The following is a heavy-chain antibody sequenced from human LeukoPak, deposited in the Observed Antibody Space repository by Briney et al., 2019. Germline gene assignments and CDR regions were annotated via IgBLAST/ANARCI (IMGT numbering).Heavy chain of an antibody. CDR2: IYYSGST. Sequence: SETLSLTCTVSGGSISSYYWSWIRQPPGKGLEWIGYIYYSGSTNYKPSLKSRVTISVDTSKNQFSLKLNSVTAADTAVYYCARTDHDAFDIWGQGTMVTVSS. D-gene: IGHD1-14*01. CDR3: ARTDHDAFDI. V-gene: IGHV4-59*01. CDR1: GGSISSYY. J-gene: IGHJ3*02.